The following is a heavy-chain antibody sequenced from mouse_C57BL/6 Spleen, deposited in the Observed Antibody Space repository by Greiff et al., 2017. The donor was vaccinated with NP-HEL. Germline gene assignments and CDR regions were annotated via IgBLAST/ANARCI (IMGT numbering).Heavy chain of an antibody. Sequence: VQLQQSGAELARPGASVKLSCKASGYTFTSYGISWVKQRTGQGLEWIGEIYPRSGNTYYNEKVKGKATLTADKSSSTAYMELRSLTSGDSAVYFCALYYYGSSPRYAMDYWGQGTSVTVSS. V-gene: IGHV1-81*01. CDR1: GYTFTSYG. J-gene: IGHJ4*01. D-gene: IGHD1-1*01. CDR2: IYPRSGNT. CDR3: ALYYYGSSPRYAMDY.